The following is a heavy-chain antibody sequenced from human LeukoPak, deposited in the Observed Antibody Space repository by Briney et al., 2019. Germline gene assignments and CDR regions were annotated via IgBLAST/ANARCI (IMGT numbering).Heavy chain of an antibody. CDR3: ARLVTTGPGTFDI. CDR2: IKQDEYEK. CDR1: GFEISSFW. V-gene: IGHV3-7*01. D-gene: IGHD4-17*01. J-gene: IGHJ3*02. Sequence: GGSLRLPCEASGFEISSFWMSWVRQAPGKGLEWVANIKQDEYEKYYVDAVKGRFTTSRDNAKNSLYLQLNSLRAEDTAVYYCARLVTTGPGTFDIWGQGTMVTVSP.